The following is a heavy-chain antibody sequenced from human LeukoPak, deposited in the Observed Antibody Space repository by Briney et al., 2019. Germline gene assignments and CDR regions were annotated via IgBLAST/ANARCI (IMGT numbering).Heavy chain of an antibody. V-gene: IGHV4-34*01. D-gene: IGHD5-24*01. J-gene: IGHJ4*02. CDR1: GGSFSGYY. CDR3: ARKKDGNKNPFDL. CDR2: INHSEST. Sequence: KPSETLSLTCAVYGGSFSGYYWSWLRQSPGKGLEWIGEINHSESTNYNPSLESRVTMSVDKSKNQFSLKLIAVAAADTAMYFFARKKDGNKNPFDLWGQGIRVP.